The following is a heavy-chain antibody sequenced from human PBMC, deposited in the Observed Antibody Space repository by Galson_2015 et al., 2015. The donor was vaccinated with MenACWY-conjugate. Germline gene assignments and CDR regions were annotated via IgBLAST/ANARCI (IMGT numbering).Heavy chain of an antibody. CDR1: GYSFPNYW. CDR2: IDPVDSNT. J-gene: IGHJ6*02. D-gene: IGHD1-26*01. V-gene: IGHV5-51*01. Sequence: SGAEVKKPGESLTISCKGTGYSFPNYWIAWVRQMPGKGLEWMGLIDPVDSNTRYSPSFQGQVTISADKSISTAYLQWTSLRASDTAMYYCARHPPGGRGMDVWGQGTTVTVSS. CDR3: ARHPPGGRGMDV.